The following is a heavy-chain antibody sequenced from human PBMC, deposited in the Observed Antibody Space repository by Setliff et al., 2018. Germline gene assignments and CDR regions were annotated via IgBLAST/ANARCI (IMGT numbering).Heavy chain of an antibody. D-gene: IGHD2-21*02. J-gene: IGHJ6*04. CDR3: AKANAMVVTAHSYGLDV. CDR2: INGSSQ. V-gene: IGHV3-NL1*01. Sequence: GSLRLSWTGYGFNFNKYWMYWVRQAPGKGLEWVSRINGSSQYYADSVKGRFTVPSDNPSNTLYLQMNSLRPQDTAVYYCAKANAMVVTAHSYGLDVWGKGTTVTVSS. CDR1: GFNFNKYW.